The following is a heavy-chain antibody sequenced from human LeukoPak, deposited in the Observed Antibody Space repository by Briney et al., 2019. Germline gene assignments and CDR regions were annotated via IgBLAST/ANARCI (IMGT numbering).Heavy chain of an antibody. CDR3: ARSRGNDYYGMDV. D-gene: IGHD3-10*01. Sequence: SVKVSCKASGYTFTGYYMHWVRQAPGQGLEWMGWINPNSGGTNYAQKFQGRVTMTRDTSISTAYMELSRLRSDDTAVYYCARSRGNDYYGMDVWGQGTTVTVSS. CDR1: GYTFTGYY. J-gene: IGHJ6*02. CDR2: INPNSGGT. V-gene: IGHV1-2*02.